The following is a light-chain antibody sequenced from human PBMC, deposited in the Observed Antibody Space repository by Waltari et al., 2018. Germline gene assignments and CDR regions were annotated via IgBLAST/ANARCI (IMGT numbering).Light chain of an antibody. CDR1: TTDVGAYNF. CDR3: CSHSSSSTLVL. J-gene: IGLJ3*02. Sequence: QSALTQPASVSGSPGQSITLSCTGTTTDVGAYNFVSWYQQHPGEVPKLLIYEVNNRPSGVSDRSSGSRSGNTASLTISGLLAEDEADYYCCSHSSSSTLVLFGGGTKVTVL. V-gene: IGLV2-14*01. CDR2: EVN.